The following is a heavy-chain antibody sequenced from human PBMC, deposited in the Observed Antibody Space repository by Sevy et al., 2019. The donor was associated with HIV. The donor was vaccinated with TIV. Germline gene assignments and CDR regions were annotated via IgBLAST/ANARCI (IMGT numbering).Heavy chain of an antibody. J-gene: IGHJ4*02. V-gene: IGHV4-59*08. CDR1: GVSISGFF. CDR3: ARHQEGGTYPLDS. Sequence: SESLSLTCTVSGVSISGFFWTWVRQFPGRGLEFIAYIHYGGSTYSNPSLKSRVTVSLDTSANQISLRLSSVTAEDTALYFCARHQEGGTYPLDSWGQGTLVTVSS. D-gene: IGHD1-1*01. CDR2: IHYGGST.